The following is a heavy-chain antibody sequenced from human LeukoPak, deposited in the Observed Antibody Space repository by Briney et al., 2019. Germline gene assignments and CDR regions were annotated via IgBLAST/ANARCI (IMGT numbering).Heavy chain of an antibody. CDR2: IYYSGST. D-gene: IGHD2-2*01. Sequence: SETLSLTCTVSGVSISSYYWSWIRQPPGKGLEWIGYIYYSGSTNYNPSLKSRVTISVDTSKNQFSLKLSSVTAADTAVYYCARHPLKYHAFDIWGQGTMVTVSS. V-gene: IGHV4-59*08. J-gene: IGHJ3*02. CDR1: GVSISSYY. CDR3: ARHPLKYHAFDI.